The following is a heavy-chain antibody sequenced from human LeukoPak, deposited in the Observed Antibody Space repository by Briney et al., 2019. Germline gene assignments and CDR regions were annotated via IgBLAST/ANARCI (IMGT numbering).Heavy chain of an antibody. CDR1: GGSISSYY. CDR3: ARTYCSSTSCYFDY. D-gene: IGHD2-2*01. J-gene: IGHJ4*02. CDR2: IYTSGST. V-gene: IGHV4-4*07. Sequence: SETLSLTCTVSGGSISSYYWSWIRQPAGKGLEWIGRIYTSGSTNYNPPLKSRVTMSVDTSKNQFSLKLSSVTAADTAVYYCARTYCSSTSCYFDYWGQGTLVTVSS.